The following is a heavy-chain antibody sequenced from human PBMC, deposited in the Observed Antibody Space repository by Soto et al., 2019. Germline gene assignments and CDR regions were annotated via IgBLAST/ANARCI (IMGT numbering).Heavy chain of an antibody. V-gene: IGHV3-74*01. CDR3: ARGDCVGGTCYSLAGSFYYYVDV. CDR2: INSDGSVS. Sequence: EVQLVESGGGLVQPGGSLRLSCVASGFTFSNYWMYWVRQAPGEGLVWVSRINSDGSVSSYADSVKGRITISRDNVKNTLYLQMDSLRAEDTAVYYCARGDCVGGTCYSLAGSFYYYVDVWGKGTTVTVSS. CDR1: GFTFSNYW. D-gene: IGHD2-15*01. J-gene: IGHJ6*03.